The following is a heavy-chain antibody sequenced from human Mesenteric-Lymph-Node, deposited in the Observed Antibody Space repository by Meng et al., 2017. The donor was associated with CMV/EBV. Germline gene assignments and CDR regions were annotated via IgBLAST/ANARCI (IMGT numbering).Heavy chain of an antibody. D-gene: IGHD3-10*01. CDR3: ATLTSTFEY. J-gene: IGHJ4*02. CDR1: GFTFSIYA. V-gene: IGHV3-74*01. Sequence: GGSLRLSCAASGFTFSIYAMTWVRQAPGKGLEWVSRINSDGSSTSYADSVKGRFTISRDNAKNTLYLQMNSLRAEDTAVYYCATLTSTFEYWGQGTLVTVSS. CDR2: INSDGSST.